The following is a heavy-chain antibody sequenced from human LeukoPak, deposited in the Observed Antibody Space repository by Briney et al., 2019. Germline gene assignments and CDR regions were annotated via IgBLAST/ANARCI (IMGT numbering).Heavy chain of an antibody. CDR1: GGSISSGSSH. J-gene: IGHJ2*01. CDR2: IYTSGST. V-gene: IGHV4-61*02. D-gene: IGHD3-10*01. Sequence: SQTLSLTCTVSGGSISSGSSHWNWIRQPAGKGLEWIGRIYTSGSTNYNPSLKSRVTISVDTSKNQFSLKLTSVTAADTAAYYCARAFAFEVWGRGTLITVSS. CDR3: ARAFAFEV.